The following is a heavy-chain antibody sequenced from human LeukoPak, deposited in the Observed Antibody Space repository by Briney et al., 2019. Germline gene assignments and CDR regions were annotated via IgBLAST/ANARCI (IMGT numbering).Heavy chain of an antibody. Sequence: GGTLRLSCAASGFTFSTYGMGWVRQAPGRGLGWVSSINDIVGTSTWYADSVKGRFTISRDNSKNTLYLQTNRLRPEPTAVDYCTSHGYSTSFGSGWNYYYYYMDVWGKGTTVTVSS. CDR3: TSHGYSTSFGSGWNYYYYYMDV. CDR2: INDIVGTST. CDR1: GFTFSTYG. J-gene: IGHJ6*03. D-gene: IGHD6-6*01. V-gene: IGHV3-23*01.